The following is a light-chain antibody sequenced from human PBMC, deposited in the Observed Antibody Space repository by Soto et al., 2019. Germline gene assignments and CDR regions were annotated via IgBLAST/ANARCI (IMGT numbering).Light chain of an antibody. Sequence: EIVLTQSPATLSLFPGERATLSCRASQSVSRDLAWYQQKPGQAPRLLIYDVSNRATGSPARFSGSGSGTDFTLTISSLEPEDFAVYYCQQRSNWPSTFGQGTKLEIK. CDR1: QSVSRD. V-gene: IGKV3-11*01. J-gene: IGKJ2*01. CDR2: DVS. CDR3: QQRSNWPST.